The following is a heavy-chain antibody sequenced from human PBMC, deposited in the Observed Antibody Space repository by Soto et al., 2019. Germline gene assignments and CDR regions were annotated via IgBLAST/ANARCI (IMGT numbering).Heavy chain of an antibody. CDR3: ARESRSALGTVEH. CDR1: GASLREYY. CDR2: IYASGNT. Sequence: QVQLQESGPGMVKPSEAPSLTLPCSGASLREYYWRWIRQPAGKGLECIGRIYASGNTNYNPSLKSRVTMSVDTSKNQFSLTLNSVTAADTAVYYCARESRSALGTVEHWGRGTLVTVSS. D-gene: IGHD6-13*01. J-gene: IGHJ4*02. V-gene: IGHV4-4*07.